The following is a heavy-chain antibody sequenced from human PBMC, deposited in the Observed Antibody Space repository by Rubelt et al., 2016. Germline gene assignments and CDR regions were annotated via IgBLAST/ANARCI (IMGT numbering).Heavy chain of an antibody. CDR2: VYYSGST. V-gene: IGHV4-39*01. J-gene: IGHJ2*01. CDR3: ARRYSNGLYWFFDL. D-gene: IGHD6-19*01. Sequence: QLQLQESGPGLVKPSETLSLTCTVSGGSISRSTYYWGWIRQPPGKGLEWIGSVYYSGSTYYNPSLKSRVTISVDTSKNQFSLKVNSVTAADTAVYYCARRYSNGLYWFFDLWGRGTLVTVSS. CDR1: GGSISRSTYY.